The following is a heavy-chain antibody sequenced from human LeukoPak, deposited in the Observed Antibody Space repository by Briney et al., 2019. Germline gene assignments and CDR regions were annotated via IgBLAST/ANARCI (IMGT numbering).Heavy chain of an antibody. Sequence: SETLSLTCTVSGGSTSSGGYYWSWIRQHPGEGLEWIGYIYYSGSTYYNPSLKSRVTISVDTSKNQFSLKLSSVTAADTAVYYCARAITYYDFWSGYYGPNYYYYYMDVWGKGTTVTVSS. CDR3: ARAITYYDFWSGYYGPNYYYYYMDV. D-gene: IGHD3-3*01. V-gene: IGHV4-31*03. J-gene: IGHJ6*03. CDR2: IYYSGST. CDR1: GGSTSSGGYY.